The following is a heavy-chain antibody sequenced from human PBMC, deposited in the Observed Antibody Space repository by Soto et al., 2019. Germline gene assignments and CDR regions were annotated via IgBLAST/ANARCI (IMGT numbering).Heavy chain of an antibody. CDR3: ARLVYDSSGYRPG. V-gene: IGHV4-39*01. D-gene: IGHD3-22*01. CDR2: IYYSGST. CDR1: GGSISSSSYY. Sequence: QLQLQESGPGLVKPSETLSLTCTVSGGSISSSSYYWGGFRQPPGKGLEWMGSIYYSGSTYYNPSLKSRVTISVDTSKNQFSLKLSSVTAADTAVYYCARLVYDSSGYRPGWGQGTLVTVSS. J-gene: IGHJ4*02.